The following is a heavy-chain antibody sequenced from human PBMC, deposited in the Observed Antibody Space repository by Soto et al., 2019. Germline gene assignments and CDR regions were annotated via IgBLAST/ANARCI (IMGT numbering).Heavy chain of an antibody. CDR2: ISYDGSNK. J-gene: IGHJ6*02. CDR1: GFTFSSYA. CDR3: ARDKAVAPAYYYYGMDA. Sequence: GGSLRLSCAASGFTFSSYAMHWVRQAPGKGLEWVAVISYDGSNKYYADSVKGRFTISRDNSKNTLYLQMNSLRAEDTAVYYCARDKAVAPAYYYYGMDAWGQGTTVTVSS. D-gene: IGHD6-19*01. V-gene: IGHV3-30-3*01.